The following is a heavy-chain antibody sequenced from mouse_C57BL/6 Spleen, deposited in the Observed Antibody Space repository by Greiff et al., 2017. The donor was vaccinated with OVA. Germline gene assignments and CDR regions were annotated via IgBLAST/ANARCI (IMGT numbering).Heavy chain of an antibody. J-gene: IGHJ2*01. Sequence: QVQLQQPGAELVKPGASVKLSCKASGYTFTSYWMQWVKQRPGQGLEWIGEIDPSDSYTNYNQKFKGQATLTVDPSSSTAYMQLSSLTSEDSAVYCCAINTTVVATEDDWGQGTTLTVSS. CDR1: GYTFTSYW. CDR3: AINTTVVATEDD. D-gene: IGHD1-1*01. V-gene: IGHV1-50*01. CDR2: IDPSDSYT.